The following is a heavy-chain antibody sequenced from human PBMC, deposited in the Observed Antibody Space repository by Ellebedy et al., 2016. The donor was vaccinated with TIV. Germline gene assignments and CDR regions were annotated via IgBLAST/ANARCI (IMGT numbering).Heavy chain of an antibody. CDR3: ARDPYNWNGPFVY. CDR1: GFTFSSSW. CDR2: INGDGSNI. V-gene: IGHV3-74*01. D-gene: IGHD1-20*01. Sequence: GESLKISCAASGFTFSSSWVHWVRQVPGKGLVWVARINGDGSNIGYADSVKGRFTISRDNAKSTLYLQMNSLRAEDTAAYYCARDPYNWNGPFVYWGQGTLVTVSS. J-gene: IGHJ4*02.